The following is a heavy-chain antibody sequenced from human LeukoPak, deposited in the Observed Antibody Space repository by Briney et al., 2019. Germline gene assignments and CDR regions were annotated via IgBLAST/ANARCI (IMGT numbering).Heavy chain of an antibody. CDR1: GGSFSGYY. V-gene: IGHV4-34*01. CDR3: ARSSGYYYYYGMDV. D-gene: IGHD3-22*01. J-gene: IGHJ6*02. Sequence: PSETLSLTCAVYGGSFSGYYWSWIRQPPGKGLEWIGEINHSGSTNYNPSLKSRVTISVDTSKNQFSLKLSSVTAADTAVYYCARSSGYYYYYGMDVWGQRTTVTVSS. CDR2: INHSGST.